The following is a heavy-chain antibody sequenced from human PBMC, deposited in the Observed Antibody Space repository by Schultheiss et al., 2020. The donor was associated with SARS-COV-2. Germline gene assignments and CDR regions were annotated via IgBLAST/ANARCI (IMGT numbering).Heavy chain of an antibody. CDR3: ARGDVGATRHFDY. CDR2: IYYSGST. V-gene: IGHV4-59*12. D-gene: IGHD1-26*01. Sequence: SQTLSLTCTVSGGSISSYYWSWIRQPPGKGLEWIGYIYYSGSTNYNPSLKSRVTISMDTSKNHFLLRLTSVTAADTAVYYCARGDVGATRHFDYWGQGILVTVSS. J-gene: IGHJ4*02. CDR1: GGSISSYY.